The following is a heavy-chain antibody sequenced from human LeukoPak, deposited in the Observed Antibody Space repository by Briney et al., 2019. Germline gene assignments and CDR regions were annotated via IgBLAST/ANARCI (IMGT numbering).Heavy chain of an antibody. J-gene: IGHJ4*02. V-gene: IGHV1-2*02. D-gene: IGHD6-13*01. CDR2: INPNSGGT. Sequence: GASVKVSCKASGYTFTGYYMHWVRQAPGQGLEWMGWINPNSGGTNYAQKFQGRVTMTRDMSISTAYMELSRLRSDDTAVYYCVIHYPGIAAAGDYWGQGTLVTVSS. CDR1: GYTFTGYY. CDR3: VIHYPGIAAAGDY.